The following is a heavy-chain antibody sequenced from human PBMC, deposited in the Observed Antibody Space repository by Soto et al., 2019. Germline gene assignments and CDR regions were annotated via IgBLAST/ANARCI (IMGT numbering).Heavy chain of an antibody. CDR1: GFTFSDYA. CDR2: IRSKGYGGTT. V-gene: IGHV3-49*03. J-gene: IGHJ5*02. CDR3: ARGAIPYSRNYVHWFDP. D-gene: IGHD1-7*01. Sequence: PGGSLRLSCTGSGFTFSDYAMTWFRQAPGKGLEWLSFIRSKGYGGTTEYDASVKGRFTISRDDSTGIAYLQMDSLKSEDTAVYYCARGAIPYSRNYVHWFDPWGQGTLVPVSS.